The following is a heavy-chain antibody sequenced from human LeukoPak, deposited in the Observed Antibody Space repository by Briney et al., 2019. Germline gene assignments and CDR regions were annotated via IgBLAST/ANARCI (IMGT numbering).Heavy chain of an antibody. D-gene: IGHD3-3*01. Sequence: GGSLRLSCAASGFTFSSYWMSWVRQAPGKGLEWVANINQDESQKYYVDSVKGRFTISRDNAKKSLYLQMNSLRAEDTAVYYCAKVSSGLRGLYDFWSGYCYFDYWGQGTLVTVSS. CDR2: INQDESQK. J-gene: IGHJ4*02. CDR1: GFTFSSYW. CDR3: AKVSSGLRGLYDFWSGYCYFDY. V-gene: IGHV3-7*03.